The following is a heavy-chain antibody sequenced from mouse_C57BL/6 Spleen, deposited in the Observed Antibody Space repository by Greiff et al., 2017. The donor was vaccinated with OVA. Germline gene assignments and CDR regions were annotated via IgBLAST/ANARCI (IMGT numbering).Heavy chain of an antibody. D-gene: IGHD1-1*01. CDR3: ARSHGSSSYWYFDV. Sequence: QVQLKQSGAELMKPGASVKLSCKASGYTFTGYWIEWVKQRPGHGLEWIGEILPGGGSTNYNEKFKGKATFTADTSSNTAYMQLSSLTTEDSASYYCARSHGSSSYWYFDVWGTGTTVTVSS. CDR1: GYTFTGYW. J-gene: IGHJ1*03. CDR2: ILPGGGST. V-gene: IGHV1-9*01.